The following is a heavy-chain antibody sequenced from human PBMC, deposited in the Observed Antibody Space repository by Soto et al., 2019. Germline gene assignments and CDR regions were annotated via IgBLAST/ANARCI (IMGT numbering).Heavy chain of an antibody. D-gene: IGHD3-9*01. CDR3: ARGEWAYYDILTLGYYGMDV. V-gene: IGHV1-2*02. J-gene: IGHJ6*02. CDR2: INPNSGGT. Sequence: ASVKVSCKASGYTFTGHYMHWVRQAPGQGLEWMGWINPNSGGTNYAQKFQGRVTMTRDTSISTAYMELSRLRSDDTAVYYCARGEWAYYDILTLGYYGMDVWGQGTTVTVSS. CDR1: GYTFTGHY.